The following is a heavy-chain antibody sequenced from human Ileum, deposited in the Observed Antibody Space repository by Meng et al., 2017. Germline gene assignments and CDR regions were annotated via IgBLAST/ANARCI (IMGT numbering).Heavy chain of an antibody. V-gene: IGHV3-73*01. J-gene: IGHJ6*02. CDR3: ARFRGFGELSSVYYGMNV. D-gene: IGHD3-10*01. CDR2: ITTETKNYAT. CDR1: GLTFSGSD. Sequence: GESLKISCAASGLTFSGSDVHWVRQASGKGLEWVGRITTETKNYATAYVPSVKGRFTISRDDSKNTAFLQMNSLRAEDTAVYYCARFRGFGELSSVYYGMNVWGQGTTVTVSS.